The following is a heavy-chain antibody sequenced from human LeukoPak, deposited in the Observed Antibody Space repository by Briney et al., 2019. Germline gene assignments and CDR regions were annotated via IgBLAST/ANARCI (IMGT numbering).Heavy chain of an antibody. Sequence: PSETLSLICTVSGGSISTSSYYWSWIRQPPEKRLEWIGTIYYTGSTYHNPSLKSRVTISVDASKNQFSLKLSSVTAADTAVYYCARRPGSGSRHFDYWGQGTLVTVSS. CDR3: ARRPGSGSRHFDY. D-gene: IGHD3-10*01. J-gene: IGHJ4*02. V-gene: IGHV4-39*01. CDR1: GGSISTSSYY. CDR2: IYYTGST.